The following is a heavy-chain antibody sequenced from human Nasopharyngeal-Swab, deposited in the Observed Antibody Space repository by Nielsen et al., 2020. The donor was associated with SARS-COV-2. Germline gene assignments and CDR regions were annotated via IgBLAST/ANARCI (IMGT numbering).Heavy chain of an antibody. J-gene: IGHJ5*02. CDR1: GVSITSLS. CDR3: AKEGATGWFDP. CDR2: TSHNSGT. Sequence: SDTLSPTCTVPGVSITSLSWSCIPQPPGKGLEWIVYTSHNSGTSYNLSLKSRVTMFMDTSKNPFTLRLRSVTAADTAVYYCAKEGATGWFDPWGQGTLVTVSS. V-gene: IGHV4-59*11.